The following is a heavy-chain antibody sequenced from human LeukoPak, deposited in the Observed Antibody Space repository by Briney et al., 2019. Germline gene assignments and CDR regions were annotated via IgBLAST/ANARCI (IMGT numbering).Heavy chain of an antibody. CDR3: ARSPGYGGPVGSFDY. D-gene: IGHD4-23*01. CDR1: GGSISSYY. CDR2: IYYSGST. Sequence: SETLSLTCTVSGGSISSYYWSWIRQPPGKGLEWIGYIYYSGSTNYNPSLKSRVTISVDTSKNQFSLKLSSVTAADTAVYYCARSPGYGGPVGSFDYWGQGTLVTVSS. V-gene: IGHV4-59*01. J-gene: IGHJ4*02.